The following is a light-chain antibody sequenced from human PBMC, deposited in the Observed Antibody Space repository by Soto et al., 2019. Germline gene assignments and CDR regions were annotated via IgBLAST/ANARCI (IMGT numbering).Light chain of an antibody. V-gene: IGKV3-11*01. CDR1: QSVSSY. CDR3: QQSTGPTTT. CDR2: DAS. J-gene: IGKJ5*01. Sequence: IVLTQSPATLSLSPGERATLSCRASQSVSSYLAWYQQKPGQAPRLLIYDASNRATGIPARFSGSGSGTDGTLTITRLQNEDAAVYFCQQSTGPTTTFGQGTRLEIK.